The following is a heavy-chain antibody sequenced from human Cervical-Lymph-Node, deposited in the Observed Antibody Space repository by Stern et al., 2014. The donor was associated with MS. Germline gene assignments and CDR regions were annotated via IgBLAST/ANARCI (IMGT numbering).Heavy chain of an antibody. D-gene: IGHD6-6*01. CDR2: IYYSGKT. Sequence: QLQLQASGPGLVKPSETLSLTCTVSGGSIISGSHFWGWVRQPPGKGLEWIGSIYYSGKTYYTPSLKSRVTISVDTSKNQFSLKLSSVTAADTAVYYCATTWVGSSTEFQHWGQGTLVTVSS. V-gene: IGHV4-39*01. CDR3: ATTWVGSSTEFQH. J-gene: IGHJ1*01. CDR1: GGSIISGSHF.